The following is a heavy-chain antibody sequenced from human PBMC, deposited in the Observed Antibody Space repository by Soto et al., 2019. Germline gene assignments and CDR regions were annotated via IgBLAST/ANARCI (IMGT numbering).Heavy chain of an antibody. J-gene: IGHJ3*02. CDR1: GFTFSSYA. V-gene: IGHV3-30-3*01. CDR2: ISYDGSNK. D-gene: IGHD3-3*01. CDR3: ARAYDFWSGNTHRNAFDI. Sequence: GGSLRLSCAASGFTFSSYAMHWVRQAPGKGLEWVAVISYDGSNKYYADSVKGRFTISRDNSKNTLYLQMNSLRAEDTAVYYCARAYDFWSGNTHRNAFDIWGQGTMVTVSS.